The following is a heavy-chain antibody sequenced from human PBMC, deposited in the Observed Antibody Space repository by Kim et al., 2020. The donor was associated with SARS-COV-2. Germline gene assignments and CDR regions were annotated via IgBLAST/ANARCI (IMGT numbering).Heavy chain of an antibody. V-gene: IGHV1-3*01. D-gene: IGHD6-13*01. CDR3: AREGDYSSSWYVAPHFDY. CDR2: INAGNGNT. Sequence: ASVKVSCKASGYTFTSYAMHWVRQAPGQRLEWMGWINAGNGNTKYSQKFQGRVTITRDTSASTAYMELSSLRSEDTAVYYCAREGDYSSSWYVAPHFDYWGQGTLVTVSS. J-gene: IGHJ4*02. CDR1: GYTFTSYA.